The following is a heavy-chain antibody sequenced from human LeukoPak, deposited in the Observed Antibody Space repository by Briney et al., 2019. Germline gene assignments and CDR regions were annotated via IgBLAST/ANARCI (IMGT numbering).Heavy chain of an antibody. CDR3: ARSPASVPTRGDF. D-gene: IGHD4-17*01. V-gene: IGHV1-18*01. CDR1: GYTFHSYG. J-gene: IGHJ4*02. Sequence: AASVKVSCKASGYTFHSYGISWLRQAPGQGLEWMGWISANNGNTNYAQKFQGRVTMTTDTSTSTAYMELRSLRSDDTAVYYCARSPASVPTRGDFWGQGTLVTVSS. CDR2: ISANNGNT.